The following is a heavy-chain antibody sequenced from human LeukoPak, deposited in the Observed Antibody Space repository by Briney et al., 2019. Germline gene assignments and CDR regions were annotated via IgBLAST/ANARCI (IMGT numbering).Heavy chain of an antibody. CDR2: IDKDGRST. CDR3: ATWAFYHSLDV. Sequence: GGSLRLSCAASGFTLGAFAMHWVRQAPGKGLEWVSLIDKDGRSTYYADSVKGRFTISRDISKNSLYLQMNSLRTEDTALYYCATWAFYHSLDVWGQGTTATVSS. CDR1: GFTLGAFA. D-gene: IGHD1-26*01. J-gene: IGHJ6*02. V-gene: IGHV3-43*02.